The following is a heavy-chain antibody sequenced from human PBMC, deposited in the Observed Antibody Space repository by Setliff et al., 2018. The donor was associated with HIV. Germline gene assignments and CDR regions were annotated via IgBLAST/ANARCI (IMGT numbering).Heavy chain of an antibody. CDR1: GGSISSSSYY. Sequence: SETLSLTCTVSGGSISSSSYYWGWIRQPPGKGLEWIGSIYYSGSTYYNPSLKSRVTISADTSKNQFSLKLSSVTAADTAVYYCARDRRGYDYVLDYWGQGTLVTVSS. CDR2: IYYSGST. D-gene: IGHD5-12*01. J-gene: IGHJ4*02. V-gene: IGHV4-39*07. CDR3: ARDRRGYDYVLDY.